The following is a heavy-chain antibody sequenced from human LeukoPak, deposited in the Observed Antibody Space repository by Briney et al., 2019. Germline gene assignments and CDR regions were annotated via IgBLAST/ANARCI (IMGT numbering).Heavy chain of an antibody. Sequence: GGSLRLSCAASGFTISSNYMSWVRQAPGKGLEWVAVISYDGSNKYYADSVKGRFTISRDNSKNTLYLQMNSLRAEDTAVYYCAKDQRVRVYYGGNPGYFDLWGRGTLVTLSS. CDR3: AKDQRVRVYYGGNPGYFDL. CDR1: GFTISSNY. J-gene: IGHJ2*01. D-gene: IGHD4-23*01. CDR2: ISYDGSNK. V-gene: IGHV3-30*18.